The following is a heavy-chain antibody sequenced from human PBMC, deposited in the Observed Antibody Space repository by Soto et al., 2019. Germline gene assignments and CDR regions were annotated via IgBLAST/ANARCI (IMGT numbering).Heavy chain of an antibody. CDR2: VSYEGTNK. CDR3: ARDGSGYYQGRIDY. D-gene: IGHD5-12*01. Sequence: QVQLVESGGGVVQPGGSLRLSCAASGFTFSNYAMDWVRQAPGKGLEWVTIVSYEGTNKYYADSVKGRFTISRDNSKNTVYLQMNSLRPEDTAVYYCARDGSGYYQGRIDYWGQGTLVTVSS. CDR1: GFTFSNYA. J-gene: IGHJ4*02. V-gene: IGHV3-30-3*01.